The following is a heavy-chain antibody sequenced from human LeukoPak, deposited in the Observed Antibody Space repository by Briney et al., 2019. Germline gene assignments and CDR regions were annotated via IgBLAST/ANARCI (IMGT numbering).Heavy chain of an antibody. CDR3: ARTPVRRPNWRFDY. CDR1: GGSFSGYY. CDR2: INHSGST. D-gene: IGHD7-27*01. Sequence: PSETLSLTCAVYGGSFSGYYWSWIRQPPGKGLEWIGEINHSGSTNYNPSLKSRVTISVDTSKNRFSLKLSSVTAADTAVYYCARTPVRRPNWRFDYWGQGTLVTVSS. V-gene: IGHV4-34*01. J-gene: IGHJ4*02.